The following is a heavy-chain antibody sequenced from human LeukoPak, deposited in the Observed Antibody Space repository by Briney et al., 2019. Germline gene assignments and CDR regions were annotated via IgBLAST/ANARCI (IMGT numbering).Heavy chain of an antibody. CDR3: ARLPAYCSSTSCYYDY. Sequence: GGSLRLSCAASGFTFSSYWMSWVRQAPGKGLEWVANIKQDGSEKYYVDSVKGRFTISRDNAKNSLYLQMNSLRAEDTAVYYCARLPAYCSSTSCYYDYWGQGTLVTVSS. CDR2: IKQDGSEK. V-gene: IGHV3-7*01. J-gene: IGHJ4*02. CDR1: GFTFSSYW. D-gene: IGHD2-2*01.